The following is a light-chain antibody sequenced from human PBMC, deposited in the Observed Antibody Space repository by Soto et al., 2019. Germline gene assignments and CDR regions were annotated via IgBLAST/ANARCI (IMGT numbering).Light chain of an antibody. CDR2: DVN. CDR3: SSYTGSSTYVV. V-gene: IGLV2-14*01. CDR1: SSDVGGYNY. Sequence: QSALTQPASVSGSPGQSITISCTGTSSDVGGYNYVSWYQQHPGKAPKLMIYDVNNRPSGVSNRFSGSKSGNTASLTISGLHAEDEADYYCSSYTGSSTYVVFGGGTQLTVL. J-gene: IGLJ2*01.